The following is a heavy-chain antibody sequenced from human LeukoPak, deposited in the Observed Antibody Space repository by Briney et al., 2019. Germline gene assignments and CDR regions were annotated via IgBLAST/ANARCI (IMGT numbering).Heavy chain of an antibody. V-gene: IGHV4-34*01. CDR2: INHSGST. J-gene: IGHJ4*02. Sequence: SETLSLTCAVYGGSFSGYYWSWIRQPPGKGLEWIGEINHSGSTNYNPSLKSRVTISVDTSKNQFSLKLSSVTAADTAVYYCARALSYYGSGSYYPSYYFDYWGQGTLVTVSS. CDR1: GGSFSGYY. CDR3: ARALSYYGSGSYYPSYYFDY. D-gene: IGHD3-10*01.